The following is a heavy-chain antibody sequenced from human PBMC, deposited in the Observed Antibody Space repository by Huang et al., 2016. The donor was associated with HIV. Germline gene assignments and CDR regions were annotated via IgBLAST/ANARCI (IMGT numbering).Heavy chain of an antibody. CDR3: AHRQTYDFWSGSFDS. V-gene: IGHV2-5*02. Sequence: QITLKESGPTLVKPTQTLTLTCTFSGFSITTDGAGVGWIRQPPGKALEWLELIFWDDDKRYSPSLKNRLSITKDTSKNQVVLTRTNMDPVDTATYFCAHRQTYDFWSGSFDSWGQGTLVTVSS. CDR1: GFSITTDGAG. J-gene: IGHJ4*02. D-gene: IGHD3-3*01. CDR2: IFWDDDK.